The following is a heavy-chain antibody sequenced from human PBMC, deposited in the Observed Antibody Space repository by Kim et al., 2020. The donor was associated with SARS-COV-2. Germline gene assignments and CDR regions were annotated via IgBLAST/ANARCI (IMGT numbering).Heavy chain of an antibody. D-gene: IGHD5-18*01. J-gene: IGHJ2*01. CDR2: N. CDR3: ARDRDTDWYFDL. Sequence: NEYAVSVKSRITINPDRSRNQFSLQLNSVTPEDTAVYYCARDRDTDWYFDLWGRGTLVTVSS. V-gene: IGHV6-1*01.